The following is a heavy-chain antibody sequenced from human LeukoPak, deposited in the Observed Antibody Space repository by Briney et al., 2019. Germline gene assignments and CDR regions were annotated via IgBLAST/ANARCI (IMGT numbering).Heavy chain of an antibody. J-gene: IGHJ4*02. CDR3: ARPRVTMVRGPYDY. CDR1: GGSFSGYY. CDR2: INHSGST. V-gene: IGHV4-34*01. Sequence: SETLSLTCAVYGGSFSGYYWSWIRQPPGKGLEWIGEINHSGSTNYNPSLKSRVTISVDTSKNQFSLKLSSVTAADTAVHYCARPRVTMVRGPYDYWGQGTLVTVSS. D-gene: IGHD3-10*01.